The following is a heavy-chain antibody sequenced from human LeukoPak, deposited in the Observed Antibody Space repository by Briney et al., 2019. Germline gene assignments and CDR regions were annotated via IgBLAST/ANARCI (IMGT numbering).Heavy chain of an antibody. CDR1: GGSISSGGYY. V-gene: IGHV4-30-2*01. Sequence: PSETLSLTCTVSGGSISSGGYYWSWIRQPPGKGLEWIGYIYHSGSTYYNPSLKSRVTISVDRSKNQFSLKLSSVTAADTAVYYCARVASDATSSDYWGQGTLVTVSS. CDR2: IYHSGST. J-gene: IGHJ4*02. CDR3: ARVASDATSSDY. D-gene: IGHD2-2*01.